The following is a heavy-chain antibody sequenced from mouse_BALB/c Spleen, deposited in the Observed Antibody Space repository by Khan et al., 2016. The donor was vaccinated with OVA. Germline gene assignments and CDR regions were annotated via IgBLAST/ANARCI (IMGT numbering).Heavy chain of an antibody. CDR1: GYTFTNYG. D-gene: IGHD2-1*01. CDR2: INTYTGEP. J-gene: IGHJ1*01. V-gene: IGHV9-3-1*01. CDR3: ARNGNYWYCDV. Sequence: QIQLVQSGPELKKPGETVKISCKASGYTFTNYGMNWVKQAPGKGLKWMGWINTYTGEPTYADDFKGRFAFSLETSASTDYLQINNLKTEDTATYFCARNGNYWYCDVCGAGTTVTVSS.